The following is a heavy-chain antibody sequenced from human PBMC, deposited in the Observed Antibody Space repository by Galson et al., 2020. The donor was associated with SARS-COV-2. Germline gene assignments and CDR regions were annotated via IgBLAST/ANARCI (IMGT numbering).Heavy chain of an antibody. Sequence: SETLSLTCTVSGGSISSSSYYWGWIRQPPGKGLEWIGSISYSGSANYSQSLKSRVTISVDTSKNQLSLNLNSVTAADTALYYCARDSGPSRRYFDYWGQGTLVTVSS. D-gene: IGHD1-26*01. V-gene: IGHV4-39*07. CDR3: ARDSGPSRRYFDY. J-gene: IGHJ4*02. CDR2: ISYSGSA. CDR1: GGSISSSSYY.